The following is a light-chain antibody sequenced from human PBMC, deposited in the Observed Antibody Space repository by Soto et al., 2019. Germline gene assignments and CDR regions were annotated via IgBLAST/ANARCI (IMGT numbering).Light chain of an antibody. CDR2: DAS. J-gene: IGKJ4*01. V-gene: IGKV3-11*01. CDR3: QQRSNWPRALT. Sequence: EIVLTQSPATLSFSPEERATLSCRASQSVSSYLAWYQQKAGQAPRLLIYDASNRATGIPARFSGSGSGTDFTLTISSLEPEDFAVYYCQQRSNWPRALTFGGGTKVEIK. CDR1: QSVSSY.